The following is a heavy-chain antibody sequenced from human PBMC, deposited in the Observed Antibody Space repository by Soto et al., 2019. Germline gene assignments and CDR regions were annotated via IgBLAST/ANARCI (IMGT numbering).Heavy chain of an antibody. J-gene: IGHJ6*02. CDR2: INSDGSST. CDR1: GFTFNGYW. Sequence: GGSLRLSCAASGFTFNGYWMHWVRQAPGKGLVWVSRINSDGSSTMYADSVKGRFTMSRDNAENTLYLQMSSLRAEDTAVYYCARGHYYGMDVWGQGTTVTVSS. CDR3: ARGHYYGMDV. V-gene: IGHV3-74*03.